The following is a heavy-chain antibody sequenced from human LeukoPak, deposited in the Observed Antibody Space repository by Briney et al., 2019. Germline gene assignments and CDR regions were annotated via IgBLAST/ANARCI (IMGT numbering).Heavy chain of an antibody. V-gene: IGHV3-7*01. CDR1: GFTFSSYW. D-gene: IGHD5-24*01. Sequence: GGSLRLSCAASGFTFSSYWMSWVRQAPGKGLEWVANIKQDGSEKYYVDSVKGRFTISRDNAKNSLYLQMNSLRAEDTAVYYCARGTWATLYYYYMDVWGKGTTVTVSS. J-gene: IGHJ6*03. CDR2: IKQDGSEK. CDR3: ARGTWATLYYYYMDV.